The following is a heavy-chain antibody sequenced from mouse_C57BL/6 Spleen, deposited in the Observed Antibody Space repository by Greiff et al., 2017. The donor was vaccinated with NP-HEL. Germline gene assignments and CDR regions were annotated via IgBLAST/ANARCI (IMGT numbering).Heavy chain of an antibody. CDR1: GYSITSGYY. J-gene: IGHJ1*03. D-gene: IGHD2-4*01. CDR2: ISYDGSN. Sequence: DVQLQESGPGLVKPSQSLSLTCSVTGYSITSGYYWNWIRQFPGNKLEWMGYISYDGSNNYNPSLKNRISITRDTSKNQFFLKLNSVTTEDTATYYCARERDYHWYFDVWGTGTTVTVSS. CDR3: ARERDYHWYFDV. V-gene: IGHV3-6*01.